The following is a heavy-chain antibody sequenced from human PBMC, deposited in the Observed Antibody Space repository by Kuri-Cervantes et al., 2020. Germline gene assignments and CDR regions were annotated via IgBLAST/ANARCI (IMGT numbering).Heavy chain of an antibody. CDR1: GFTFDDYG. Sequence: GESLKISCAASGFTFDDYGMSWVRQAPGKGLEWVSGINWNGGSTGYADSVKGRFTISRDNAKNSLYLQTNSLRAEDTAIYYCAKGTAGHCSGSICYPFDYWGQGTLVTVSS. J-gene: IGHJ4*02. CDR3: AKGTAGHCSGSICYPFDY. D-gene: IGHD2-15*01. V-gene: IGHV3-20*04. CDR2: INWNGGST.